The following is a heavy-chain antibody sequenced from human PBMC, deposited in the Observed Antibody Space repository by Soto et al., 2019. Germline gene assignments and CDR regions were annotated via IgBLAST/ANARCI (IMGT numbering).Heavy chain of an antibody. CDR3: ARVMSSSWYSGGSDNWFDP. J-gene: IGHJ5*02. CDR1: GGSFSGYY. D-gene: IGHD6-13*01. Sequence: SETLSLTXAVYGGSFSGYYWSWIRQPPGKGLEWIGEINHSGSTNYNPPLKSRVTISVDTSKNQFSLKLSSVTAADTAVYYCARVMSSSWYSGGSDNWFDPWGQGTLVTVS. V-gene: IGHV4-34*01. CDR2: INHSGST.